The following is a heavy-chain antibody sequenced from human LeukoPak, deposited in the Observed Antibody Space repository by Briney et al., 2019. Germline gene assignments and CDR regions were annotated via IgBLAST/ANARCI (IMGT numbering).Heavy chain of an antibody. CDR2: IYHSGST. D-gene: IGHD3-3*01. V-gene: IGHV4-38-2*01. CDR1: GYSISSGYY. J-gene: IGHJ4*02. Sequence: PSETLSLTCAVSGYSISSGYYWGWIRQPPGKGLEWIGSIYHSGSTYYNPSLKSRVTISVDTSKNQFSLKLSSVTAADTAVYYCAGGDFWSATLGFDYWGQGTLVTVSS. CDR3: AGGDFWSATLGFDY.